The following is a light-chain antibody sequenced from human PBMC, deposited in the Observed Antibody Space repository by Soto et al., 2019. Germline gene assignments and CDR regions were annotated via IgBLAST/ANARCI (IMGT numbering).Light chain of an antibody. CDR3: QQYGNSPRT. V-gene: IGKV3-20*01. J-gene: IGKJ1*01. Sequence: EIVLTQSPGTLSLSPGERATLSCRASQSVSSSYLAWYQQKAGQAPRLVIYGASIRATGIPDRFSGSGSGTDFTLTISRLEPEDSAVDYCQQYGNSPRTFGQGTKVEIK. CDR2: GAS. CDR1: QSVSSSY.